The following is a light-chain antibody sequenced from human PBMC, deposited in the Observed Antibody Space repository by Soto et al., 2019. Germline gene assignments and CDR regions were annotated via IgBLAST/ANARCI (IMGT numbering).Light chain of an antibody. CDR2: GAS. CDR3: QQYNKWPPT. CDR1: HSVSSD. Sequence: EIVITRCPATRCVSPGERATLSCRAGHSVSSDLAWYQKKPGQSHRLLISGASTRAIGIPARFSGSGSGTEFPLTISRLQSEDFEVYSCQQYNKWPPTCGQGTRLEMK. V-gene: IGKV3-15*01. J-gene: IGKJ5*01.